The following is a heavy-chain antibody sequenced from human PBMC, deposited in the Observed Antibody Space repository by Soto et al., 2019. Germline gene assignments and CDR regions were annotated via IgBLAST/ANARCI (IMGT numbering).Heavy chain of an antibody. J-gene: IGHJ6*02. CDR3: VRLNRDYYYYGMDV. Sequence: PSETLSLTCAVSGDSISNSKWWTWVRQTPGKGLGWIGKIDHNGITNYNPSLESRVTILKDNSKNQLSLKLSSVTGAGSAVYYCVRLNRDYYYYGMDVWGQGATVTVSS. V-gene: IGHV4-4*02. CDR1: GDSISNSKW. CDR2: IDHNGIT.